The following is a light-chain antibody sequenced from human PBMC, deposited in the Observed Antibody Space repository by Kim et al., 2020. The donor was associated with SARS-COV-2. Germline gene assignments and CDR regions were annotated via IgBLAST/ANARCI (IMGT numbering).Light chain of an antibody. CDR3: QQYSNWPLT. J-gene: IGKJ1*01. CDR1: QTVTSN. V-gene: IGKV3D-15*01. CDR2: STA. Sequence: SPGERATPSCRASQTVTSNFFAWYPQKPGQTRIRLFYSTASWATGIPTRFSGSGSGTEFTLTISSLQSKVFAVYYCQQYSNWPLTFGQGTKGDIK.